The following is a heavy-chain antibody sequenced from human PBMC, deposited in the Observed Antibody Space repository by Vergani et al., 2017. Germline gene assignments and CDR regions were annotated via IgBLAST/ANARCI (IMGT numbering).Heavy chain of an antibody. CDR2: IIPILGIA. D-gene: IGHD2-2*01. CDR3: ASFCSSTSCFYIDY. CDR1: GGTFSSYT. V-gene: IGHV1-69*02. Sequence: QVQLVQSGAEVKKPGSSVKVSCKASGGTFSSYTISWVRPAPGQGLEWMGRIIPILGIANYAQKFQGRVTITADKSTSTAYMELSSLRSEDTAVYYCASFCSSTSCFYIDYWGQGTLVTVSS. J-gene: IGHJ4*02.